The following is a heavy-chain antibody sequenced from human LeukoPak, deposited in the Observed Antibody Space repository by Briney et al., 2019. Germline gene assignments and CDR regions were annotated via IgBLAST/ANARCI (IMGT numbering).Heavy chain of an antibody. CDR1: GFTFSSYG. CDR3: AKNPYYDILTGYFDY. J-gene: IGHJ4*02. V-gene: IGHV3-30*18. Sequence: PGGSLRLSCAASGFTFSSYGMHWVRQAPGKGLERVAVISYDGSNKYCADSVKGRFTISRDNSKDTLYLQMNSLRAEDTAVYYCAKNPYYDILTGYFDYWGQGTLVTVSS. D-gene: IGHD3-9*01. CDR2: ISYDGSNK.